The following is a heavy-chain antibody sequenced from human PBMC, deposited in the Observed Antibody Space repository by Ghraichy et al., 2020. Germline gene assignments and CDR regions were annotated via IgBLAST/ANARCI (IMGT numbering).Heavy chain of an antibody. D-gene: IGHD5/OR15-5a*01. Sequence: LTCAASGFTFSFHTMSWVRQAPGRGLEWISSITSTETFTYYADPVKGRFTISRDNAKNSLYLQMNSLRVEDTAVYFCAREIGSVGAFDVWGRGTMVAISS. CDR1: GFTFSFHT. J-gene: IGHJ3*01. V-gene: IGHV3-21*01. CDR2: ITSTETFT. CDR3: AREIGSVGAFDV.